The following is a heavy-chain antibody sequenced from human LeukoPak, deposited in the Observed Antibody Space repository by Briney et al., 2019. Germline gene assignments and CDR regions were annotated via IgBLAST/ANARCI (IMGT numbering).Heavy chain of an antibody. D-gene: IGHD5-24*01. Sequence: ASVKVSCKASGYTFTSYDINWVRLATGQGLEWMGWMNPNSGNTGYAQKFQGRVTMTRNTSISTAYMELSSLRSEDTAVYYCARMARRWLQLRVFDYWGQGTLVTVSS. CDR1: GYTFTSYD. J-gene: IGHJ4*02. V-gene: IGHV1-8*01. CDR3: ARMARRWLQLRVFDY. CDR2: MNPNSGNT.